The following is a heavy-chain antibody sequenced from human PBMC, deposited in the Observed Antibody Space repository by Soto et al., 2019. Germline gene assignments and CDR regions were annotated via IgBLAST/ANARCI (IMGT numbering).Heavy chain of an antibody. V-gene: IGHV4-39*01. J-gene: IGHJ4*02. CDR2: IYYSGST. D-gene: IGHD3-16*02. CDR3: ARHDYVWGSYRPRNSFDY. CDR1: GGSISSSSYY. Sequence: QLQLQESGPGLVKPSETLSLTCTVSGGSISSSSYYWGWIRQPPGKGLEWIGSIYYSGSTYYNPSLKSRVTISVDTSKNQFSLKLSSVTAADTAVYYCARHDYVWGSYRPRNSFDYWGQGTLVTVSS.